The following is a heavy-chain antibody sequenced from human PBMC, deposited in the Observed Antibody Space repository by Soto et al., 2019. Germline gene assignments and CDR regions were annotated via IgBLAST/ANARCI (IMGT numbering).Heavy chain of an antibody. V-gene: IGHV4-39*01. CDR3: ATLRSSSWFDF. Sequence: QLQLQESGPGLVKPSETLSLTCTVSGGSISSSGYYWGWIRQPPGKGLEWIGHVYHTGSTYYNPYLKRGVTRSSXTPKNQFSLKQSSVTAAHMAVYYCATLRSSSWFDFWGQGTLVTVSS. J-gene: IGHJ4*02. CDR1: GGSISSSGYY. D-gene: IGHD6-13*01. CDR2: VYHTGST.